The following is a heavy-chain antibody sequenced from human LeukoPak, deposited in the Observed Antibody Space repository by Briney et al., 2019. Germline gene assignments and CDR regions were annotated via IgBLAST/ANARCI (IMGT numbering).Heavy chain of an antibody. CDR1: GFTFSSYS. V-gene: IGHV3-21*01. CDR3: TRGPTLIGVAGTWPLDD. Sequence: GGSLRLSCAASGFTFSSYSMHCVRQAPGKGLEWVSSISSASAYRYYADSVKVRFTISRDNAKNSLHLQMNSLRAEDSAVYYCTRGPTLIGVAGTWPLDDWRQGTLVTVSS. J-gene: IGHJ4*02. CDR2: ISSASAYR. D-gene: IGHD6-19*01.